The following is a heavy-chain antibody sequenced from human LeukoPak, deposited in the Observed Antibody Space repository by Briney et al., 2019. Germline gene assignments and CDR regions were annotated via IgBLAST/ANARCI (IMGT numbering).Heavy chain of an antibody. V-gene: IGHV1-46*01. CDR1: GYTFTSNY. D-gene: IGHD1-26*01. Sequence: ASVKVSCKASGYTFTSNYIHWVRQATGQGLEWMGMIYPRDGSTSYAQKFQGRVTVTRDTSTSTVHMELSGLRSEDTAVYYCARDVAKVGPHWYFDLWGRGTLVTVSS. CDR2: IYPRDGST. CDR3: ARDVAKVGPHWYFDL. J-gene: IGHJ2*01.